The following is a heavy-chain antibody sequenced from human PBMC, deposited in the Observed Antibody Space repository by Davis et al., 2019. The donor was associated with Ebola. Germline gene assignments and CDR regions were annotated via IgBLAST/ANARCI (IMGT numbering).Heavy chain of an antibody. J-gene: IGHJ4*02. CDR3: ARGIVGATRGLIDS. V-gene: IGHV4-34*01. CDR1: GGSFSGYY. CDR2: INHSGST. D-gene: IGHD1-26*01. Sequence: SETLSLTCAVYGGSFSGYYWSWIRQPPGKGLEWIGEINHSGSTNYNPSLKSRVTISVDTSKNQFSLKLSSVTAADTALYYCARGIVGATRGLIDSWGQGTLVTVSS.